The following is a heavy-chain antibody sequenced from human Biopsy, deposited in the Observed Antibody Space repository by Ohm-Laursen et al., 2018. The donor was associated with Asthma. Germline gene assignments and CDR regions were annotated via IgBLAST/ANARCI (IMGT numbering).Heavy chain of an antibody. D-gene: IGHD3-22*01. CDR3: VRHQYSSSWSTFDY. V-gene: IGHV4-39*01. J-gene: IGHJ4*02. CDR2: MYHSGSP. Sequence: SDTLSLTCPVSGGSITSRSYYWGWIRQPPGKVMEWIGSMYHSGSPYYHPSLKSRATISVDTSKNQLSLKMSSVTAADTAVYFCVRHQYSSSWSTFDYWGQGALVTVSS. CDR1: GGSITSRSYY.